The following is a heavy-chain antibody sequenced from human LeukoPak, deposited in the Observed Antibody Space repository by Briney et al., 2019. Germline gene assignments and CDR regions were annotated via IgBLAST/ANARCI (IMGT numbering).Heavy chain of an antibody. Sequence: ASVKVSCKASGYTFTGHYMHWVRQAPGQGLEWMGWIDAKSGGTKYAQRFQGRVTMTRDTSINTGYMELSSLTSDDTAVYYCARGYYDILTGYDYWGQGTLVTVSS. CDR1: GYTFTGHY. CDR2: IDAKSGGT. V-gene: IGHV1-2*02. J-gene: IGHJ4*02. D-gene: IGHD3-9*01. CDR3: ARGYYDILTGYDY.